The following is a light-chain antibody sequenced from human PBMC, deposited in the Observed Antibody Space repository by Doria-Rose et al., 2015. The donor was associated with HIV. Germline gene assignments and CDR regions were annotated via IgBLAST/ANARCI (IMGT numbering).Light chain of an antibody. J-gene: IGKJ3*01. Sequence: EIVLTQSPATLSLSPGERATLSCRASQSVSSNLAWYQQKPGQAPRLLIYDASNRATGIPARFGSSGSGTDFTLTISSLEPEDFAVYFCQQRSNWPPIFTFGPGTKVDI. CDR2: DAS. CDR1: QSVSSN. CDR3: QQRSNWPPIFT. V-gene: IGKV3-11*01.